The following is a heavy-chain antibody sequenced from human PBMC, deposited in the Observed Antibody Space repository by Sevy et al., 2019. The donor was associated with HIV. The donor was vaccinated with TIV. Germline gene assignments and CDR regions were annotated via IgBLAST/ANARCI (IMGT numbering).Heavy chain of an antibody. CDR3: ARGINYDSSGYYSGRGFYYYYYGMDV. V-gene: IGHV1-8*01. J-gene: IGHJ6*02. CDR2: MNPNSGNT. Sequence: ASVKVSCKASGYTFTSYDINWVRQATGQGLEWMGWMNPNSGNTVYAQKFQGRVTMTRNTSISTAYMELSSLRSEDTAVYYCARGINYDSSGYYSGRGFYYYYYGMDVWGQGTTVTVSS. D-gene: IGHD3-22*01. CDR1: GYTFTSYD.